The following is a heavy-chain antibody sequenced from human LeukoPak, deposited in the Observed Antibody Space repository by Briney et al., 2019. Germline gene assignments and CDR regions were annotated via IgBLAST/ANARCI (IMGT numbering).Heavy chain of an antibody. D-gene: IGHD1-14*01. CDR2: IRSKANSYAT. CDR3: ARVGPWVNPDYYYYYMDV. CDR1: GGSLRLSC. V-gene: IGHV3-73*01. J-gene: IGHJ6*03. Sequence: GGSLRLSCMHWVRQASGKGLEWVGRIRSKANSYATVYAASVKGRFTISRDNAKNSLYLQMNSLRAEDTAVYYCARVGPWVNPDYYYYYMDVWGKGTTVTVSS.